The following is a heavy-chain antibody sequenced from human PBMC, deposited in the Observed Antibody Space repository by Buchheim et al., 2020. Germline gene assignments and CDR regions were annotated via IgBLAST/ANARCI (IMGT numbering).Heavy chain of an antibody. J-gene: IGHJ6*03. V-gene: IGHV3-30*03. Sequence: QVQLVESGGGVVQPGRSLRLSCAASGFTFSSYGMHWVRQAPGKGLEWVAVISYDGSNKYYADSVKGRFTISRDNSKNTLYLQMNSLRAEDTAVYYCVRRLAAYYYYMDVWGKGTT. CDR2: ISYDGSNK. CDR1: GFTFSSYG. CDR3: VRRLAAYYYYMDV. D-gene: IGHD6-19*01.